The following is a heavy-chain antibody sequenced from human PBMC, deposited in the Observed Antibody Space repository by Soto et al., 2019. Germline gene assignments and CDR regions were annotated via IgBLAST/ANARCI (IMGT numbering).Heavy chain of an antibody. CDR1: GGSFSDYF. D-gene: IGHD2-8*01. CDR2: IYHSGTT. J-gene: IGHJ6*02. V-gene: IGHV4-34*01. CDR3: ARQPVSLNGKFFFYQHGMDV. Sequence: PSETLSLTCAVYGGSFSDYFWSWIRQPPGKGLEWIGEIYHSGTTHYNPSLKSRVTISVDTSKNQFSLGLNSVTAADTAIYYCARQPVSLNGKFFFYQHGMDVWGQGTTVTVSS.